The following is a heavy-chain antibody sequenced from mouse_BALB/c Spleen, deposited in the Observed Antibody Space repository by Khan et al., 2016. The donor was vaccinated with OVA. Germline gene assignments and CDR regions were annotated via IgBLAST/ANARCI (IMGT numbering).Heavy chain of an antibody. CDR2: ISYSDST. V-gene: IGHV3-2*02. Sequence: EVQLQESGPGLVTPSQSLSLTCTVTGYSITSNYAWNWIRQFPGNKLEWMGYISYSDSTSYNPSLKSRISITRDTSQNQFFLQLNSVTTEDTATYDCARVNYYGYYFDYWGQGTTLTVSS. J-gene: IGHJ2*01. CDR3: ARVNYYGYYFDY. D-gene: IGHD1-1*01. CDR1: GYSITSNYA.